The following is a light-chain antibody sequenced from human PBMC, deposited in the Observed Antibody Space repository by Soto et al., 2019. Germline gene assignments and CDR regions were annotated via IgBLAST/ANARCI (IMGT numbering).Light chain of an antibody. CDR2: AAS. CDR3: QQTNSFPIT. CDR1: QAINNW. V-gene: IGKV1-12*01. J-gene: IGKJ5*01. Sequence: DIQMTQSPSSVSASVGDRVAITCRASQAINNWLAWYQQKPGKAPKALIYAASSLQSGVPSRFSGSGSATEFTLTISSLQPEDFATYYCQQTNSFPITFGQGTRLEIK.